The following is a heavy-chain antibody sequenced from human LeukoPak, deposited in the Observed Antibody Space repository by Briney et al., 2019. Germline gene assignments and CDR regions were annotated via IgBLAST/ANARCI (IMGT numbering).Heavy chain of an antibody. D-gene: IGHD2-15*01. J-gene: IGHJ4*02. Sequence: GGSLRLSCAASGFTFSNYWMSWVRQAPGKGLEWVANIKEDGSDKYYVDSVMGRFTISRDNAKKSLYLQMNGLRAEDTAVYYCAREETFCSGDTCYTRGYFAFWGQGTLVTVSS. CDR2: IKEDGSDK. CDR1: GFTFSNYW. V-gene: IGHV3-7*01. CDR3: AREETFCSGDTCYTRGYFAF.